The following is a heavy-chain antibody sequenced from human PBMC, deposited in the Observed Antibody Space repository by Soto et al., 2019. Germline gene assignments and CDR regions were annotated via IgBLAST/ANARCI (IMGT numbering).Heavy chain of an antibody. CDR2: INPNSGGT. CDR3: ARDRRVLRFLEWSTYGMDV. CDR1: GYTFTGYY. D-gene: IGHD3-3*01. J-gene: IGHJ6*02. V-gene: IGHV1-2*02. Sequence: ASVKVSCKASGYTFTGYYMHWVRQAPGQGLEWMGWINPNSGGTNYAQKFQGRVTMTRDTSISTAYMELSRLRSDDTAVYYCARDRRVLRFLEWSTYGMDVWGHGTTVTVSS.